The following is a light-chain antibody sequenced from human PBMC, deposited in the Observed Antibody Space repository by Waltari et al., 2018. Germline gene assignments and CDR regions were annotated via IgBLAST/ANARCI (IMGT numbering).Light chain of an antibody. CDR1: QSVAKY. V-gene: IGKV3-20*01. J-gene: IGKJ1*01. CDR2: HAS. Sequence: EIVLTQSPGSLSLSPGERATLSCKASQSVAKYLAWYQQKPGQAPRLLIYHASIRATGIPDRFSGSGYGTDFSLTISRLEPEDFAVYFCQKYVNLLATFGQGTTVEV. CDR3: QKYVNLLAT.